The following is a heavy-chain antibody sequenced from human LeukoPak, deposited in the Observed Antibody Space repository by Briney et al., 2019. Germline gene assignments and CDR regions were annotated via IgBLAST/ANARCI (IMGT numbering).Heavy chain of an antibody. V-gene: IGHV3-43*01. CDR1: GFTFDDYS. D-gene: IGHD3-16*01. J-gene: IGHJ4*02. CDR3: AKDRGGVDY. Sequence: GGSLRLSSAPSGFTFDDYSMHSVRHGPGKGVEWVSVISWDGGSTPYADSVKGRFTISRDNSKNTLYLQMNSLRSEDSALYNCAKDRGGVDYWGEGTLVTVSS. CDR2: ISWDGGST.